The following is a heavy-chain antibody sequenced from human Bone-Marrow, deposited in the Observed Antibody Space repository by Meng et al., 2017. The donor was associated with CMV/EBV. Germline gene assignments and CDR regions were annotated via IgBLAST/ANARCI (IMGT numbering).Heavy chain of an antibody. CDR1: GYTFTSYG. CDR3: ARVEGYCSSTSCYGWFDP. J-gene: IGHJ5*02. V-gene: IGHV1-18*01. CDR2: ISAYNGNT. D-gene: IGHD2-2*01. Sequence: ASVKVSCKASGYTFTSYGISWVRQAPGQGLEWMGWISAYNGNTNYAQKLQGRVTMTTDTSTSTAYMELRSLRSDDTAVYYCARVEGYCSSTSCYGWFDPWGQGTLVTVSS.